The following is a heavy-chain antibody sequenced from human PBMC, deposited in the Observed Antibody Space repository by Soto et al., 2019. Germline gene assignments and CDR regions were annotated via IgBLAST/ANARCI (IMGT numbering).Heavy chain of an antibody. CDR1: GYNFDSYG. CDR2: ISTYTGNT. Sequence: QVRLVQSGPALKKPGAAVRVSCKASGYNFDSYGLSWVRQAPGQGLEWMGWISTYTGNTDYPQRFQGRVTMDTDTSTSTAYLDLRSLTSDDTAVYYCVRDVSVSSGSFGGYWGQGTLVTVSS. V-gene: IGHV1-18*01. CDR3: VRDVSVSSGSFGGY. J-gene: IGHJ4*02. D-gene: IGHD3-10*01.